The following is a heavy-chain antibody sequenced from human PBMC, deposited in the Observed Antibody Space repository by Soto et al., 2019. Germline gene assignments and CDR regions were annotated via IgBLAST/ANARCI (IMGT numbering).Heavy chain of an antibody. J-gene: IGHJ4*02. CDR3: ARSIVVVTALDY. CDR2: MNPNSGNT. V-gene: IGHV1-8*01. Sequence: ASVKVSCKASGYTFTSYDINWVRQATGQGLEWMGWMNPNSGNTGYSQKFQGRVTITRDTSASTAYMELSSLRSEDTAVYYCARSIVVVTALDYWGQGTLVTSPQ. D-gene: IGHD2-21*02. CDR1: GYTFTSYD.